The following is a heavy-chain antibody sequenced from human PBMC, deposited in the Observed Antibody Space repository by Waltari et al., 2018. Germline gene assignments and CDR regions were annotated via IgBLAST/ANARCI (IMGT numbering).Heavy chain of an antibody. V-gene: IGHV1-18*01. J-gene: IGHJ4*02. CDR2: INAFNGRS. CDR1: GYNFLTKG. CDR3: AREPDSGAFEKFDY. Sequence: QVHLVQSGAEVKKPGASVKVSCKPSGYNFLTKGIAWVRQAPGQGLEWVAWINAFNGRSQYAQKFQGRVTVTTDTSTSTAYMELRSLRSDDTAIYYCAREPDSGAFEKFDYWGQGTLVTVSS. D-gene: IGHD2-15*01.